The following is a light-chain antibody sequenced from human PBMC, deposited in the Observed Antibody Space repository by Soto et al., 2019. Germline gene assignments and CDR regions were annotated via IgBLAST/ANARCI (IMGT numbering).Light chain of an antibody. CDR3: SSYTTSNTYV. V-gene: IGLV2-18*02. J-gene: IGLJ1*01. CDR1: SSDVGSNNR. Sequence: QSALTQPPSVSGSPGQSVAISYTGSSSDVGSNNRVSWYHQPPGTAPKLIIYDVTNRPSGVPDRFSGSKSGNTASLTISGLKAEDEADYYCSSYTTSNTYVFGTGTKLTVL. CDR2: DVT.